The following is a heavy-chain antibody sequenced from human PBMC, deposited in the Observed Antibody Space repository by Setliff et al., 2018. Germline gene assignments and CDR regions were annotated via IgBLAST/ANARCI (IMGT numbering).Heavy chain of an antibody. V-gene: IGHV1-69*13. J-gene: IGHJ6*03. CDR1: GGTFSSYA. CDR2: IIPMFGTT. Sequence: SVKVSCKASGGTFSSYAVDWVRQAPGQGLEWMGGIIPMFGTTYYAQRFQGRVTITADESTSTAYMELSSLRSEDTAVYYCAREGVDSRSSTDYRYYMDVWGKGTTVTVSS. CDR3: AREGVDSRSSTDYRYYMDV. D-gene: IGHD3-22*01.